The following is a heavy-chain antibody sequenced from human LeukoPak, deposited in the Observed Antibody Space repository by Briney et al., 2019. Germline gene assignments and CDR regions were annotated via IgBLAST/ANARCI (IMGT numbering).Heavy chain of an antibody. J-gene: IGHJ4*02. CDR3: ARDLGDDSSSWYYGYYFDY. CDR2: IYTSGST. CDR1: GGPISSYY. D-gene: IGHD6-13*01. V-gene: IGHV4-4*07. Sequence: SETLSLTCTVSGGPISSYYWSWIRQPAGKGLEWIGRIYTSGSTNYNPSLKSRVTMSVDTSKNQFSLKLSSVTAADTAVYYCARDLGDDSSSWYYGYYFDYWGQGTLVTVSS.